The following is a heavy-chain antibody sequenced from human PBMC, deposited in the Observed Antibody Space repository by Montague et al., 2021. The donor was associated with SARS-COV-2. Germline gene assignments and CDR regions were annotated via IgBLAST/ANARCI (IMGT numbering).Heavy chain of an antibody. D-gene: IGHD3-22*01. CDR2: INHSGST. CDR1: GGSFSGYY. J-gene: IGHJ5*02. CDR3: ARGPRITMIVVVITDIWFDP. V-gene: IGHV4-34*01. Sequence: SETLSLTCAVYGGSFSGYYWSWIRQPPGKGLEWIGEINHSGSTNYNPSLKSRVTLSVDTSKNQFSLKPSSVTAADTAVYYCARGPRITMIVVVITDIWFDPWGQGTLVTVSS.